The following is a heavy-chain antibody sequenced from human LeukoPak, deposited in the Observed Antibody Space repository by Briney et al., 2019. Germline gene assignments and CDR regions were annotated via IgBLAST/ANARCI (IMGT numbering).Heavy chain of an antibody. CDR1: GFTFRNFA. Sequence: TGGSLRLSCAASGFTFRNFAMHWVRQAPGKGLEYVSALRSDGATTYYADSVKGRFIISRDNSKNTLYLQVGSLRREDMGVYYCARARRSGQQSYYFDYWGQGTPVTVSS. V-gene: IGHV3-64*02. CDR3: ARARRSGQQSYYFDY. CDR2: LRSDGATT. D-gene: IGHD6-19*01. J-gene: IGHJ4*02.